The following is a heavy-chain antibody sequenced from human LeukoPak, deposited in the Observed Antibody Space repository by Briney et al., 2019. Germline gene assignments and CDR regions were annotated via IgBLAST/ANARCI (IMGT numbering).Heavy chain of an antibody. D-gene: IGHD2-8*02. CDR3: ARGGWWGDFDY. Sequence: GGSLRLSCAASGFTFNSFSMNWVRQAPGKGLEWVSYISSSSTTIYYADSVKGRFTISRDNAKNALFLQMDSLRADDTAVYYCARGGWWGDFDYWGQGTLITVSS. J-gene: IGHJ4*02. CDR2: ISSSSTTI. V-gene: IGHV3-48*04. CDR1: GFTFNSFS.